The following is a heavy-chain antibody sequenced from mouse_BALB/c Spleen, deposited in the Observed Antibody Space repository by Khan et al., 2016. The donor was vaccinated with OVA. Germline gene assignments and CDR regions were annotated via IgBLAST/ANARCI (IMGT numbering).Heavy chain of an antibody. CDR2: TNTHTGEP. V-gene: IGHV9-1*02. CDR1: GYTSTNYR. D-gene: IGHD1-3*01. J-gene: IGHJ1*01. CDR3: ARETSSGYFDV. Sequence: QIQLVQPGPELKQPGETAKIPCQASGYTSTNYRMNCMNPAPGKGLKWTGWTNTHTGEPIYGDDSKGRFAFSLEISASPAYSQINSLQHEDMATKISARETSSGYFDVRGAGTTVTFST.